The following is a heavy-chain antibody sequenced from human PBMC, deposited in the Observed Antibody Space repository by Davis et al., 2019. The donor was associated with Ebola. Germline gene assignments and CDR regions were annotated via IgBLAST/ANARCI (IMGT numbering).Heavy chain of an antibody. Sequence: LSLTCTVSGGSISSSSYYWGWVRQAPGKGLEWVSSISSSGSTIYYADSVKGRFTISRDNAKNSLYLQMNSLRAEDTAVYYCARVILRMVSYWGQGTLVTVSS. V-gene: IGHV3-11*01. D-gene: IGHD2-8*01. CDR2: ISSSGSTI. J-gene: IGHJ4*02. CDR1: GGSISSSSYY. CDR3: ARVILRMVSY.